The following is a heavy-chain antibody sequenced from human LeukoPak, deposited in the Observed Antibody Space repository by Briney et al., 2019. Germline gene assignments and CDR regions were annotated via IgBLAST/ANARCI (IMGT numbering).Heavy chain of an antibody. V-gene: IGHV3-74*01. Sequence: PGGSLRLSCAASGFTFSSYWMQWVRQAPGKGLVWVSRIDGDGSSTNYADSVKGRFTISRDNAKNTLYLQMNSLRAEDTAVYYCAKDRYASGTYYISIWGQGTLVTVSS. J-gene: IGHJ4*02. CDR2: IDGDGSST. CDR1: GFTFSSYW. D-gene: IGHD3-10*01. CDR3: AKDRYASGTYYISI.